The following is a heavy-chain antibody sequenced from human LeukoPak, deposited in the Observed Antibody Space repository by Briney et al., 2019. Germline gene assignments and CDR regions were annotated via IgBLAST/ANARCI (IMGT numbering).Heavy chain of an antibody. J-gene: IGHJ4*02. Sequence: ASVKVSCKASGYTFTSYGISWVRQAPGQGLEWMGWISAYNGNTNYAQKLQGRVTMTTDTSTSTAYMELRSLRSDDTAVYYCARDLLYYDFWSGPNQPTPPLQRFDYWGQGTLVTVSS. CDR3: ARDLLYYDFWSGPNQPTPPLQRFDY. CDR2: ISAYNGNT. CDR1: GYTFTSYG. D-gene: IGHD3-3*01. V-gene: IGHV1-18*01.